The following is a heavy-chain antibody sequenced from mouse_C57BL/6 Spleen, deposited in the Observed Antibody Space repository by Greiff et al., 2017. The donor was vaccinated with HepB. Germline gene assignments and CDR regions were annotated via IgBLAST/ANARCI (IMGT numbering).Heavy chain of an antibody. J-gene: IGHJ1*03. Sequence: EVKLMESGGDLVKPGGSLKLSCAASGFNFSSYGMSWVRQTPDKRLEWVATISSGGSYTYYPDSVKGRFTISRDNAKNTLYLQMSSLKSEDTAMYYCARHDWYFDVWGTGTTVTVSS. CDR3: ARHDWYFDV. V-gene: IGHV5-6*01. CDR2: ISSGGSYT. CDR1: GFNFSSYG.